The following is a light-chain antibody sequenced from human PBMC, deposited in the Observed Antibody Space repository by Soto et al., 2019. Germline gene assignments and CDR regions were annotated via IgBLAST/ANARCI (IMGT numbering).Light chain of an antibody. CDR2: GAS. V-gene: IGKV3-15*01. CDR3: QQYNSWLWT. J-gene: IGKJ1*01. CDR1: QSVSSK. Sequence: EIVLTQSPGTLSLSPGERATLSCRASQSVSSKLAWYQQKPGQAPRLLIYGASTRATGIPARFSGSGSGTEFTLIISSLQPEDSAVYYCQQYNSWLWTFGQGTKVDIK.